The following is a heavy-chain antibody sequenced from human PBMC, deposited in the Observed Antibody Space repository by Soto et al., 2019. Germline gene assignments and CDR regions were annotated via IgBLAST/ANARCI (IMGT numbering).Heavy chain of an antibody. Sequence: PGGSLRLACAASGFTFSGYWMDWVRQAPGKGLEWVARIKSDGSGTTYADSGKDRSPISRDNAKSTVYLQKDSLRVEDTAVYYCGRNAIFVRGVPDEYWGQGTPVTVSS. CDR3: GRNAIFVRGVPDEY. CDR1: GFTFSGYW. D-gene: IGHD3-10*02. J-gene: IGHJ4*02. V-gene: IGHV3-74*03. CDR2: IKSDGSGT.